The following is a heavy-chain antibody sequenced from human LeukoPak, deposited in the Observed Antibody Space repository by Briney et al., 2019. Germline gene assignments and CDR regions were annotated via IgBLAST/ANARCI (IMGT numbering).Heavy chain of an antibody. J-gene: IGHJ5*02. CDR3: ARAFTMVRGVIIGNWFDP. V-gene: IGHV1-2*02. Sequence: GASVKVSCKASGYTFTGYYMHWVRQAPGQGLEWMGWINPNSGGTNYAQKFQGRVTMTRDTSISTAYMELSRLRSDDTAVYYCARAFTMVRGVIIGNWFDPWGQGTLVTVSS. CDR2: INPNSGGT. CDR1: GYTFTGYY. D-gene: IGHD3-10*01.